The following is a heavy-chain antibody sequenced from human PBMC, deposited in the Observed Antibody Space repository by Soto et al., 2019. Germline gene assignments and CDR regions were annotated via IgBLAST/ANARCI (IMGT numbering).Heavy chain of an antibody. CDR3: ARDKVARITIFGVVKTLDY. J-gene: IGHJ4*02. Sequence: GGSLRLSCAASGFTFSSYAMHWVRQAPGKGLEWVAVISYDGSNKYYADSVKGRFTISRDNSKNTLYLQMNSLRAEDTAVYYCARDKVARITIFGVVKTLDYWGQGTLVTVSS. CDR2: ISYDGSNK. CDR1: GFTFSSYA. V-gene: IGHV3-30-3*01. D-gene: IGHD3-3*01.